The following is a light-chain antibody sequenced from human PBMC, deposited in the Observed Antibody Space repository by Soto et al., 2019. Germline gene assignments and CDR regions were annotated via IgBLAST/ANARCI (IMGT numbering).Light chain of an antibody. CDR3: SSYTSATTYV. Sequence: QCLLTPPASLSWSPGQSITLSLPGTNSDVGAYNYDSWYQQHPGKVTKLIIYDVNNRPSGVSNRFSGSKSGNTASLTISGLQTEDEADYYCSSYTSATTYVFGTGTKVTV. CDR1: NSDVGAYNY. CDR2: DVN. J-gene: IGLJ1*01. V-gene: IGLV2-14*01.